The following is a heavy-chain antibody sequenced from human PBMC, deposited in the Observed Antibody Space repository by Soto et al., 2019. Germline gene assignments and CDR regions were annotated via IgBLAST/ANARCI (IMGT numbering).Heavy chain of an antibody. J-gene: IGHJ4*02. Sequence: QVQLQESGPGLVKPSGTLSLTCAVSGGSISSSNWWSWVRQPPGKGLEWIGENYHSGSTNYNPSLKSRVTISVDKSKNQFSLKLSSVTAADTAVYYCASQPTSSSWYVSGYWGQGTLVTVSS. D-gene: IGHD6-13*01. CDR1: GGSISSSNW. CDR2: NYHSGST. CDR3: ASQPTSSSWYVSGY. V-gene: IGHV4-4*02.